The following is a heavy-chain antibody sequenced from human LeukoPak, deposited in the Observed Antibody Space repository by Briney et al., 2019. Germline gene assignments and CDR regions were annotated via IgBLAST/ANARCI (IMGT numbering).Heavy chain of an antibody. Sequence: SETLSLTCTVSGGSISSYYWSWIRQPPGKGLEWIGYIYYSGSTNYNPSLKSRVTISVDTSKNQFSLKLSSVTAADTAVYYCAGRGVPFDYWGQGTLVTVSS. V-gene: IGHV4-59*01. CDR1: GGSISSYY. CDR3: AGRGVPFDY. J-gene: IGHJ4*02. CDR2: IYYSGST. D-gene: IGHD3-10*01.